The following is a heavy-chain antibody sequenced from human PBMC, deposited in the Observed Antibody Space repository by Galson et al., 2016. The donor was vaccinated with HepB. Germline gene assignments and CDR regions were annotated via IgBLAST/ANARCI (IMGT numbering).Heavy chain of an antibody. Sequence: QSGAEVKKPGESLKISCKASGYSFTSYWIGWVRQMPGKGREWMGIIYPDDSDRRHSPSFQGHVPIQADKSISTAYLQWSSMKASDTAMYYCARTMMTEYGMDVWGQGTTVTVSS. CDR2: IYPDDSDR. D-gene: IGHD3-16*01. V-gene: IGHV5-51*01. J-gene: IGHJ6*02. CDR3: ARTMMTEYGMDV. CDR1: GYSFTSYW.